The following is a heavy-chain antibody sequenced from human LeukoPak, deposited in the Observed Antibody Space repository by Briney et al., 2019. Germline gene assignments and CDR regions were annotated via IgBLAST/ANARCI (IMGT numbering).Heavy chain of an antibody. CDR3: ASVNTYYYGSGSFPR. Sequence: GGSLRLSCAASGFTFSSYAMHWVRQAPGKGLEWVAVISYDGSNKYYADSVKGRFTISRDNSKNTLYLQMNSLRAEDTAVYYCASVNTYYYGSGSFPRWGQGTLVTVSS. J-gene: IGHJ4*02. D-gene: IGHD3-10*01. CDR1: GFTFSSYA. CDR2: ISYDGSNK. V-gene: IGHV3-30-3*01.